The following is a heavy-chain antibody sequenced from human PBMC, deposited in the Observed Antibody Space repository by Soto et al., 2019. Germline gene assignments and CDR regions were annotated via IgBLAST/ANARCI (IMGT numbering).Heavy chain of an antibody. CDR2: INHSGST. D-gene: IGHD3-16*02. CDR1: GGSFSGYY. J-gene: IGHJ1*01. V-gene: IGHV4-34*01. CDR3: ARGSYDYIWGSYRPGAFRH. Sequence: SETLSLTCAVYGGSFSGYYWSWIRQPPGKGLEWIGEINHSGSTNYNPSLKSRVTISVDTSKNQFSLKLSSVTAADTAVYYCARGSYDYIWGSYRPGAFRHWGQGTLVTVSS.